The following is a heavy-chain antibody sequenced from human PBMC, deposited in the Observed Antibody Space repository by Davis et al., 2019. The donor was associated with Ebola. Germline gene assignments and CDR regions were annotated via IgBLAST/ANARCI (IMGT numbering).Heavy chain of an antibody. CDR2: TSSSSDYI. V-gene: IGHV3-21*01. Sequence: GGSLRLSCAASGFTFDDYGMSWVRQAPGKGLEWVSSTSSSSDYIYYADSVKGRFTISKDNAKKSLYLQMNSLRAEDTAVYYCARDLYLGSWNYYGMDVWGQGTTVTVSS. CDR3: ARDLYLGSWNYYGMDV. J-gene: IGHJ6*02. D-gene: IGHD2-2*02. CDR1: GFTFDDYG.